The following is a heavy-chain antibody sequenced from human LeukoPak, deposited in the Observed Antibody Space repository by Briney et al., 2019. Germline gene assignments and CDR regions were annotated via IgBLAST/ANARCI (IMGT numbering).Heavy chain of an antibody. V-gene: IGHV1-2*02. J-gene: IGHJ6*03. CDR3: ARDRYYDSSYNYMDV. CDR1: GYTFTGYY. D-gene: IGHD3-22*01. CDR2: INPNSGGT. Sequence: ASVKVSCKASGYTFTGYYMHWVRQAPGQGLEWMGWINPNSGGTNYAQKFQGRVTMTRDTSISTAYMELSRLRSDDTAVYYCARDRYYDSSYNYMDVWGKGTTVTVSS.